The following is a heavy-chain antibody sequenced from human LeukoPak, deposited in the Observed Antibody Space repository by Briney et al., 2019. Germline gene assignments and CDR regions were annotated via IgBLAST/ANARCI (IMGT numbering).Heavy chain of an antibody. V-gene: IGHV6-1*01. CDR1: GDSVSSNSAA. CDR2: TYYRSKWYN. CDR3: ARDEYSYGYGGYYYGMDV. Sequence: SQTLSLTCAISGDSVSSNSAAWSWIRQSPSRGLEWLGRTYYRSKWYNDYAVSVKSRITINPDTSKNQFSLQLNSVTPEDTAVYYCARDEYSYGYGGYYYGMDVWGKGTTVTVSS. D-gene: IGHD5-18*01. J-gene: IGHJ6*04.